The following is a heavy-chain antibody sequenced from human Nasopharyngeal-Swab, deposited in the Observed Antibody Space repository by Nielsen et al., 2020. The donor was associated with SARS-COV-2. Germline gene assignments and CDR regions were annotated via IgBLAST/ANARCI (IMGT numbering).Heavy chain of an antibody. V-gene: IGHV4-34*01. D-gene: IGHD3-3*01. CDR2: INHNERT. CDR3: ARNPPGYYDFIHYGMDV. J-gene: IGHJ6*02. CDR1: GGSFSGFY. Sequence: SETLSLTCAVYGGSFSGFYWNWIRQPPARGLEWIGEINHNERTNYNPSLKSRITLSVDTSKNQFSLKLSSVTAADTAVYYCARNPPGYYDFIHYGMDVWGQGTTVTVSS.